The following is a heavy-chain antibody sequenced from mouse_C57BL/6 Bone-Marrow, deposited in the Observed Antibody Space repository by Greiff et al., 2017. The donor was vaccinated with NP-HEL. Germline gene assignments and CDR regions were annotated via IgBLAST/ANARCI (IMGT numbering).Heavy chain of an antibody. Sequence: VQGVESGAELVKPGASVKLSCKASGYTFTEYTIHWVKQRSGQGLEWIGWFYPGSGSIKYNEKFKDKATLTADKSSSTVYMELSRLTSEDSAVYFCARHGYDGYYFYYFDYWGQGTTHTVSS. V-gene: IGHV1-62-2*01. CDR2: FYPGSGSI. J-gene: IGHJ2*01. CDR3: ARHGYDGYYFYYFDY. CDR1: GYTFTEYT. D-gene: IGHD2-3*01.